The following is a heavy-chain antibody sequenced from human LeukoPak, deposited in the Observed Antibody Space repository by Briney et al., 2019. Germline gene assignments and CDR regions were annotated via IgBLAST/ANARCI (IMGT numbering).Heavy chain of an antibody. Sequence: KPGGSLRLSCAASGFTFSSYSMNWVRQAPGKGLEWVSSISSSSSYIYYADSVKGRFTISRDNAKNSLYLQMNSLRAEDTAVYYCARASVAGTYFDYRGQGTLVTVSS. CDR2: ISSSSSYI. V-gene: IGHV3-21*01. CDR3: ARASVAGTYFDY. CDR1: GFTFSSYS. D-gene: IGHD6-19*01. J-gene: IGHJ4*02.